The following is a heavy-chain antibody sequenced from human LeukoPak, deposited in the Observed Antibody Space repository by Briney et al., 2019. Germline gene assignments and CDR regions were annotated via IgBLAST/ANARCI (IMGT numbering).Heavy chain of an antibody. CDR3: ARVVTDWFDGDY. D-gene: IGHD3-9*01. CDR2: ISSSSSYI. Sequence: GGSLRLSCAASGFTFSSYSMNWVRQAPGKGLEWVSSISSSSSYIYYADSVKGRFTISRDNAKNSLYLQMNSLRAEDTAVYYCARVVTDWFDGDYWGQGTLVTVSS. CDR1: GFTFSSYS. V-gene: IGHV3-21*01. J-gene: IGHJ4*02.